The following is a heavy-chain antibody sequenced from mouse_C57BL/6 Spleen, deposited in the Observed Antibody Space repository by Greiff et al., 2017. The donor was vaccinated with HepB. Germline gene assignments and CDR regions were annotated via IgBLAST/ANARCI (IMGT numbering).Heavy chain of an antibody. CDR2: IDPSDSYT. Sequence: QVQLKQPGAELVMPGASVKLSCKASGYTFTSYWLHWVKQRPGQGLEWIGEIDPSDSYTNYNQKFKGKSTLTVDKSSSTAYMQLSSLTSEDSAVYYCARRNDYDGYYFDYWGKGTTLTVSS. CDR3: ARRNDYDGYYFDY. D-gene: IGHD2-4*01. J-gene: IGHJ2*01. CDR1: GYTFTSYW. V-gene: IGHV1-69*01.